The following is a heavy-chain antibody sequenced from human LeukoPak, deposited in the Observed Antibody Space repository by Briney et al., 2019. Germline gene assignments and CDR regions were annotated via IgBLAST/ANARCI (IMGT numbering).Heavy chain of an antibody. CDR1: GGSISSSSYY. CDR3: ARDSDQYQLLDIWFDP. J-gene: IGHJ5*02. D-gene: IGHD2-2*01. CDR2: IYYSGST. Sequence: SETLSLTCTVSGGSISSSSYYWGCIRQPPGKGLECIGSIYYSGSTYYNPSLKSRVTISVDTSKNQFSLKLSSVTAADTAVYYCARDSDQYQLLDIWFDPWGQGILVTVSS. V-gene: IGHV4-39*07.